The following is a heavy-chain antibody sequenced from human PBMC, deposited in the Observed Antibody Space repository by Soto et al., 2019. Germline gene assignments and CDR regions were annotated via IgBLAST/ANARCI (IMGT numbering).Heavy chain of an antibody. CDR1: GDSDYSRPHS. V-gene: IGHV4-31*03. J-gene: IGHJ4*02. CDR3: AGPTSYFEY. Sequence: QVQLRESGPGLLKPSQTLSLTCTVSGDSDYSRPHSWTWIRQLPDKGLEYIGYIFYSGTTYYNPSLKDRVTISLDTSKNQFYLSLTSVTAADTAVYYCAGPTSYFEYWGQGTLVNVSS. CDR2: IFYSGTT.